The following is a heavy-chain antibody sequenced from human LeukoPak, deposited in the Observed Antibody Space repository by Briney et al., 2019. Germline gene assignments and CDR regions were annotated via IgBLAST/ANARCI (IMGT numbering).Heavy chain of an antibody. CDR2: IRSDGSDT. CDR1: GFIFSSYG. Sequence: PGRSLRLSCAASGFIFSSYGMHWVRQPPGKGLEWVAFIRSDGSDTYSAASVKGRFTISRDNSKNTLWLQMNSLRAEDTAVYYCAKHDSSSDFWGQGTLVTVSS. CDR3: AKHDSSSDF. V-gene: IGHV3-30*02. D-gene: IGHD3-22*01. J-gene: IGHJ4*02.